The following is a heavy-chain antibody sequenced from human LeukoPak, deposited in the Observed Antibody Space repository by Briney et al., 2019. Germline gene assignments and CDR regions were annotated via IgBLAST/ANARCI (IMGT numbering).Heavy chain of an antibody. CDR2: ISTSSIYI. J-gene: IGHJ1*01. CDR3: ARVGFEYFQH. D-gene: IGHD3-10*01. CDR1: GFTFSSYT. V-gene: IGHV3-21*01. Sequence: PGGSLRLSCAASGFTFSSYTMNWVRQAPGKGLEWVSSISTSSIYIYYADSVKGRFTISRDNAKNSLYLQMNSLRAEDTAVYYCARVGFEYFQHWGQGTLVTVSS.